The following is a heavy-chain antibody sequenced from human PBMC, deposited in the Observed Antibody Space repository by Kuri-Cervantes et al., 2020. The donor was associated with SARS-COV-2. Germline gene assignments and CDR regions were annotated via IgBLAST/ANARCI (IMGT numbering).Heavy chain of an antibody. D-gene: IGHD1-7*01. CDR3: AKEERMTGTPWDY. J-gene: IGHJ4*02. CDR1: GFTFSSYG. Sequence: GESLKISCAASGFTFSSYGMHWVRQAPGKGLEWVAFIRYDGSNKYYADSVKGRFTISRDNSKNTLYLQMNSLRAEDTAVYYCAKEERMTGTPWDYWGQGTLVTVSS. CDR2: IRYDGSNK. V-gene: IGHV3-30*02.